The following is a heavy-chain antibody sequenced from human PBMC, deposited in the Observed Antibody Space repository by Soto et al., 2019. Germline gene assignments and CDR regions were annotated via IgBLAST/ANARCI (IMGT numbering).Heavy chain of an antibody. J-gene: IGHJ6*02. Sequence: SETLSLTCAVYGGSFSGYYWSWIRQPPGKGLEWIGEINHSGSTNYNPSLKSRVTISVDTFKNQFSLKLSSVTAADTAVYYCARGLVVDTAMAANYYYYYGMDVWGQGTTVTVS. V-gene: IGHV4-34*01. CDR3: ARGLVVDTAMAANYYYYYGMDV. CDR2: INHSGST. D-gene: IGHD5-18*01. CDR1: GGSFSGYY.